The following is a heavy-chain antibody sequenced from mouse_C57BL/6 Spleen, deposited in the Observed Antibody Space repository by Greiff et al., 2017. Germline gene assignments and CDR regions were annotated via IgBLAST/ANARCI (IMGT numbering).Heavy chain of an antibody. Sequence: EVQGVESGGGLVQPGGSLKLSCAASGFTFSDYYMYWVRQTPEKRLEWVAYISNGGGSTYYPDTVKGRFTISGDNAKNTLYLQMSRLKSEDTSMYYCARLATAYYFDYWGQGTTLTVSS. J-gene: IGHJ2*01. CDR3: ARLATAYYFDY. D-gene: IGHD1-2*01. V-gene: IGHV5-12*01. CDR2: ISNGGGST. CDR1: GFTFSDYY.